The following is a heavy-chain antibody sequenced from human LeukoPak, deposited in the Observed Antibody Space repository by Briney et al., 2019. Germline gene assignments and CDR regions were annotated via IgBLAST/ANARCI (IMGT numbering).Heavy chain of an antibody. J-gene: IGHJ6*03. CDR2: INHSGST. CDR3: ARGSYLTIFGVVIAYYYMDV. Sequence: SETLSLTCAVYGGSFSGYYWSWIRQPPGKGREWIGEINHSGSTNYKPSLKSRVTISVDTSKNQFSMKLSSVTAAVTAVYYCARGSYLTIFGVVIAYYYMDVWGKGTTVTVSS. CDR1: GGSFSGYY. D-gene: IGHD3-3*01. V-gene: IGHV4-34*01.